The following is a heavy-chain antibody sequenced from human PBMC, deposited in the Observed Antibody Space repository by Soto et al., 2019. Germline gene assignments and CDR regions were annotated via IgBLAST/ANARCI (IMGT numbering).Heavy chain of an antibody. V-gene: IGHV1-18*01. D-gene: IGHD2-2*01. CDR3: ARARFVGSTSRYYYMDV. CDR2: ISAYNGNT. CDR1: GYTFTSYG. Sequence: APVKVSCRASGYTFTSYGIGWWRQAPGQGLEWMGWISAYNGNTNYAQKLQGRVTMTTDTSTSTAYMELRSLRSDDTAVYYCARARFVGSTSRYYYMDVWGKGTTVTVSS. J-gene: IGHJ6*03.